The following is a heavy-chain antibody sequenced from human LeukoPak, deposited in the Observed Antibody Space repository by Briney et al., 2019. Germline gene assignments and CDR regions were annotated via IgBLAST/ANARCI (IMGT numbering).Heavy chain of an antibody. CDR2: IQPDGSEG. CDR1: GFTFSSKW. D-gene: IGHD3-16*01. Sequence: GGSLRLSCAASGFTFSSKWMSWVRQAPGKGLEWVGNIQPDGSEGYPVDSVKGRFTISRDNARNSLFLQMNSLRVEDTAVYYCASQSFAKFDPWGQGTLFIVSS. J-gene: IGHJ5*02. CDR3: ASQSFAKFDP. V-gene: IGHV3-7*01.